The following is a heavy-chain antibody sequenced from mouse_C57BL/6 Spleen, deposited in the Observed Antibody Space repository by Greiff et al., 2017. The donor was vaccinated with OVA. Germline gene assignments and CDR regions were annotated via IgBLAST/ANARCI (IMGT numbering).Heavy chain of an antibody. CDR1: GYTFTSYW. D-gene: IGHD4-1*01. J-gene: IGHJ2*01. CDR3: ARRTGTNYFDY. Sequence: QVQLQQPGAELVKPGASVKLSCKASGYTFTSYWMQWVKQRPGQGLEWIGEIDPSDSYTNYNQQFKGKATLTVDTSSSTAYMQLSSLTSEDSAVYYCARRTGTNYFDYWGQGTTLTVSS. CDR2: IDPSDSYT. V-gene: IGHV1-50*01.